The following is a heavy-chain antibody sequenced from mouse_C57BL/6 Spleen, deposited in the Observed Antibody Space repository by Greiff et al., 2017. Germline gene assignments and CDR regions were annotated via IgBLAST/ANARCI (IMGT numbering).Heavy chain of an antibody. D-gene: IGHD1-1*01. J-gene: IGHJ2*01. CDR2: IDPETGGT. Sequence: QVQLKESGAELVRPGASVTLSCKASGYTFTDYEMHWVKQTPVHGLEWIGAIDPETGGTAYNQKFKGKAILTADKSSSTAYMELRSLTSEDSAVYYCTREVIAAVVAPFDYWGQGTTLTVSS. CDR3: TREVIAAVVAPFDY. V-gene: IGHV1-15*01. CDR1: GYTFTDYE.